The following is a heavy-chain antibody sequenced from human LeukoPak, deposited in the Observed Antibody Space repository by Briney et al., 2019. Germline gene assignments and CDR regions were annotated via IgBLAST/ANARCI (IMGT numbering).Heavy chain of an antibody. V-gene: IGHV3-23*01. CDR3: ARGPSGYHNT. Sequence: GGSLRLSCAASGFTFSDYYMSWIRQAPGKGLEWVSAISGSGGSTYYADSVKGRFTISRDNSKNTLYLQMNSLKAEDTAVYSCARGPSGYHNTGGQGTLVTVSS. D-gene: IGHD5-12*01. J-gene: IGHJ4*02. CDR2: ISGSGGST. CDR1: GFTFSDYY.